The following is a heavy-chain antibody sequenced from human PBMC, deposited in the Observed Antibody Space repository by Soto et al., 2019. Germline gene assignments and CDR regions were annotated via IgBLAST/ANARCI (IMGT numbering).Heavy chain of an antibody. CDR3: ARATPFDILTGYYGVPLQDY. CDR2: IYYSGST. D-gene: IGHD3-9*01. V-gene: IGHV4-31*03. J-gene: IGHJ4*02. Sequence: PSETLSLTCTVSGGSISSGGYYWSWIRQHPGKGLEWIGYIYYSGSTYYNPSLKSRVTISVDTSKNQFSLKLSSVTAADTAVYYCARATPFDILTGYYGVPLQDYWGQGTLVTVSS. CDR1: GGSISSGGYY.